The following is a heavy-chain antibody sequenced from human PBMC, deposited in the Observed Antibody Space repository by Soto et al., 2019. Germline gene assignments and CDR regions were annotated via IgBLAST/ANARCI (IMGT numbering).Heavy chain of an antibody. CDR2: ISSNGGST. CDR1: GFTFSSYG. V-gene: IGHV3-64*02. CDR3: ELSSPFDY. D-gene: IGHD6-13*01. Sequence: GGSLRLSCAASGFTFSSYGMHWVRQAPGKGLEYVSAISSNGGSTYYADSVKGRFTISRDNSKNTLYLQMGSLRAEDMAVYYCELSSPFDYWGQGTLVTVSS. J-gene: IGHJ4*02.